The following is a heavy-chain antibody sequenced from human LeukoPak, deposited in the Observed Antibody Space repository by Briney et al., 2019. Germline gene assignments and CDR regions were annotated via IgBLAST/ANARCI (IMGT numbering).Heavy chain of an antibody. V-gene: IGHV3-74*01. Sequence: PGGSLRLSCAAIGFTSNYWMHWVRQAPGKGLVWVSRISGDGSTTFYADSVKGRFTISRDNAKNSLYLQMNSLRAEDTAVYYCARDSRPYGMDVWGQGTTVTVSS. D-gene: IGHD2-2*01. CDR2: ISGDGSTT. J-gene: IGHJ6*02. CDR1: GFTSNYW. CDR3: ARDSRPYGMDV.